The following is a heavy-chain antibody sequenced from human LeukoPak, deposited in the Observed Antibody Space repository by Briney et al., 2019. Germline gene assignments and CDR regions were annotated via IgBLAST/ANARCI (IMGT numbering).Heavy chain of an antibody. V-gene: IGHV3-7*01. CDR3: ARDHYYGSGSYNY. D-gene: IGHD3-10*01. J-gene: IGHJ4*02. Sequence: GGSLRLSCAASGFTFSSYWMSWVRQAPGKGLEWVANIKQDGSEKYYVDSVRGRFTISRDNAKNSLYLQMNSLRAEDTAVYYCARDHYYGSGSYNYWGQGTLVTVSS. CDR1: GFTFSSYW. CDR2: IKQDGSEK.